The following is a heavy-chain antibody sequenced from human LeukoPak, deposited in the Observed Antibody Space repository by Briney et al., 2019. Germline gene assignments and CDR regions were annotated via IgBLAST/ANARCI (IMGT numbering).Heavy chain of an antibody. CDR3: ARGVDYYVSSGYRNLFFDY. CDR1: GYTFTSYD. J-gene: IGHJ4*02. V-gene: IGHV1-8*01. D-gene: IGHD3-22*01. Sequence: ASVKVSCKASGYTFTSYDFNWLRQATGQGPEWMGWMNPNSGATGYAQKFQGRITMTRSASINTAYMELTDLRSEDTAVYYCARGVDYYVSSGYRNLFFDYWGQGTLVTVSS. CDR2: MNPNSGAT.